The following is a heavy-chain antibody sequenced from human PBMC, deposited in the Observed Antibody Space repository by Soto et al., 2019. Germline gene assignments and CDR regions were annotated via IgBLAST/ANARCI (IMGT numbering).Heavy chain of an antibody. CDR3: AHLYHPVRGYYDCSGYSYYYGMDV. CDR2: IYWDDDK. Sequence: SGPTLVNPTQTLTLTCTFSGFSLSTSGVGVGWIRQPPGKALEWLALIYWDDDKRYSPSLKSRLTITKDTSKNQVVLTMTIMDPVDTATYYFAHLYHPVRGYYDCSGYSYYYGMDVWGQGTTVTVSS. J-gene: IGHJ6*02. V-gene: IGHV2-5*02. D-gene: IGHD3-22*01. CDR1: GFSLSTSGVG.